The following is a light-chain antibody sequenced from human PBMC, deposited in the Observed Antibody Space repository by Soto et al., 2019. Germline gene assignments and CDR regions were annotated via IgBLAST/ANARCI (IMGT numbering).Light chain of an antibody. Sequence: EIVMTQSPATLSVSPGERATLSCRASQSVSTNLAWYQQKPGQAPRLLIYGASTRATGIPSTFSASGSGTEFTLTIGGLQSEDFAVYYCQQYNNWPPLFGQGTKVEIK. J-gene: IGKJ1*01. CDR3: QQYNNWPPL. CDR1: QSVSTN. V-gene: IGKV3-15*01. CDR2: GAS.